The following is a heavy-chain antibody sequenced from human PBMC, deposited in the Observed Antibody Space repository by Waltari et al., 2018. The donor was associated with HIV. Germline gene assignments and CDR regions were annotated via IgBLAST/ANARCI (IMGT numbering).Heavy chain of an antibody. Sequence: QVQVVESGGSLVQPGWSRRLSCAASGFSLSSYGMHWVRQAPGKGVEWVALIWYDGSKKYYGDSVKGRFTIFSDKSKNTVFLQMTRLRVEDTATYYCARGEGGYTYGYNWLDLWGQGTVVTVSS. V-gene: IGHV3-33*01. CDR1: GFSLSSYG. J-gene: IGHJ5*02. D-gene: IGHD1-26*01. CDR2: IWYDGSKK. CDR3: ARGEGGYTYGYNWLDL.